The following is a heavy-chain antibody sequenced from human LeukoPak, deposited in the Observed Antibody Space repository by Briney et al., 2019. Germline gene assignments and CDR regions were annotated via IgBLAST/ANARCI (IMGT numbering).Heavy chain of an antibody. CDR1: GYTFTSYD. J-gene: IGHJ4*02. Sequence: ASVTVSCKASGYTFTSYDINWVRQATGQGLEWMGWMNPNSGNTGYAQKFQGRVTMTRNTSISTAYMELSSLRSEDTAVYYCARGPGLRCSGGSCYYDYWGQGTLVTVSS. D-gene: IGHD2-15*01. V-gene: IGHV1-8*01. CDR2: MNPNSGNT. CDR3: ARGPGLRCSGGSCYYDY.